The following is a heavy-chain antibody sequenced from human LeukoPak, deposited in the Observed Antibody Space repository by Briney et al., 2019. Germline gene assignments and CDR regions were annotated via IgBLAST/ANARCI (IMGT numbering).Heavy chain of an antibody. CDR3: ARVEIYYYYMDV. CDR1: GGSISSNSYY. Sequence: PSDTLSLTCAVSGGSISSNSYYWGWIRQPPGKGLEWIGSIYYSGCTYYNPSLKSRVTISVDTSKNQFSLKLSSATAADTAVYYCARVEIYYYYMDVWGKGTTVTISS. D-gene: IGHD5-24*01. V-gene: IGHV4-39*01. CDR2: IYYSGCT. J-gene: IGHJ6*03.